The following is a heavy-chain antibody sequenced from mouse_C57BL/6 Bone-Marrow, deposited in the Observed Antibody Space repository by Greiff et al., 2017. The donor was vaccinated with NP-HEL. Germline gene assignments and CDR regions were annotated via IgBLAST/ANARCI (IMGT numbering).Heavy chain of an antibody. CDR3: ARAPFTTVVADD. Sequence: EVKLVESGAELVKPGASVKLSCTASGFNIKDYYMHWVKQRTEQGLEWIGRIDPEDGETKYAPKFQGKATITADTSSNTAYLQLSSLTSEDTAVYYCARAPFTTVVADDWGQGTTLTVSS. J-gene: IGHJ2*01. D-gene: IGHD1-1*01. CDR1: GFNIKDYY. V-gene: IGHV14-2*01. CDR2: IDPEDGET.